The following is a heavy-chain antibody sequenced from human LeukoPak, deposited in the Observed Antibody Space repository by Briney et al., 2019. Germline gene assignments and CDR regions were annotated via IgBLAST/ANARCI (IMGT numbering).Heavy chain of an antibody. Sequence: SETLSLTCTVSGGSISSYYWSWIRQPAGKGLEWIGRIYTSGSTNYNPSLKSRVTMSVDTSKNQFSLKLSSVTAADTAVYYCARDRAADGRSYFDYWGQGTLVTVSS. CDR1: GGSISSYY. V-gene: IGHV4-4*07. CDR3: ARDRAADGRSYFDY. J-gene: IGHJ4*02. D-gene: IGHD6-13*01. CDR2: IYTSGST.